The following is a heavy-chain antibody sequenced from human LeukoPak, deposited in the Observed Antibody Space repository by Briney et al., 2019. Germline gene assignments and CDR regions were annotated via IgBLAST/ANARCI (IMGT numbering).Heavy chain of an antibody. D-gene: IGHD4-11*01. V-gene: IGHV4-31*03. Sequence: SQTLSLTCTLSGGSISSGGYYWSWIRQHPGKGLEWIGYIYYSGSTYYNPSLKSRVTISVDTSKNQFSLKLSSVTAADTAVYYCARVYSNYGWFDPWGQGTLVTVSS. J-gene: IGHJ5*02. CDR2: IYYSGST. CDR3: ARVYSNYGWFDP. CDR1: GGSISSGGYY.